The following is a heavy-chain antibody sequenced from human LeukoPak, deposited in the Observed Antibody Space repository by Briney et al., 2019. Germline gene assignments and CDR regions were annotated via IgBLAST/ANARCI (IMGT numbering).Heavy chain of an antibody. V-gene: IGHV4-61*02. CDR2: IYTSGST. CDR1: GGSISSGSYY. Sequence: SETLSLTCTVSGGSISSGSYYWSWIRQPAGKGLEWIGRIYTSGSTNYNPALKSRVTISVDTSKTQFSLKLGSVTAADTAVYYCAREAVRGVMTYYYYYMGVWGKGTTVTISS. J-gene: IGHJ6*03. D-gene: IGHD3-10*01. CDR3: AREAVRGVMTYYYYYMGV.